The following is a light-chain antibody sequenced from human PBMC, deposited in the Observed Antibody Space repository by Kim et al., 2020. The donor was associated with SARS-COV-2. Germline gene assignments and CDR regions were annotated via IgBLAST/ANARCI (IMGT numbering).Light chain of an antibody. CDR3: QQSYSTPQLT. J-gene: IGKJ4*01. CDR1: QSISSY. V-gene: IGKV1-39*01. Sequence: DIQMTQSPSSLSASVGDRVTITCRASQSISSYLNWYQQKPGKAPKLLIYAASSLQSGVPSRFSGSASGTDFTLTISSLQPEDFATYYCQQSYSTPQLTFGGGTTVDIK. CDR2: AAS.